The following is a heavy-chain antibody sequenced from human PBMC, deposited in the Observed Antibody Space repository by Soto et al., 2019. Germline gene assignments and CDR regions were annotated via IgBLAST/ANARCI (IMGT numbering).Heavy chain of an antibody. CDR1: GFSFSNYW. D-gene: IGHD3-16*01. J-gene: IGHJ4*01. CDR2: MDTDGSTT. V-gene: IGHV3-74*01. CDR3: AKGGWAVPDY. Sequence: EVQLVESGGDLVQPGGSLRLSCAASGFSFSNYWMHWVRQAPGKGLVWVSRMDTDGSTTTYADSVKGRFTISRDNAKNTPYLQMNGLRVEDTAVYYCAKGGWAVPDYWGQGTLVTVSA.